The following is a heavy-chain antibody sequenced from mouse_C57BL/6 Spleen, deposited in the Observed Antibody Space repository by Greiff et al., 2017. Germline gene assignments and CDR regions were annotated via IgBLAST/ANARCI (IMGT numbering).Heavy chain of an antibody. V-gene: IGHV5-9*01. J-gene: IGHJ4*01. D-gene: IGHD6-2*01. Sequence: EVMLVESGGGLVKPGGSLQLSCAASGFTFSSYPMSWVRPTPEKRLEWVATISGGGGNTYYPDSVKGRFTISRDNAKNTLYLQMSSLRSEDTALYYCAREGDSLYAMDYWGQGTSVTVSS. CDR1: GFTFSSYP. CDR3: AREGDSLYAMDY. CDR2: ISGGGGNT.